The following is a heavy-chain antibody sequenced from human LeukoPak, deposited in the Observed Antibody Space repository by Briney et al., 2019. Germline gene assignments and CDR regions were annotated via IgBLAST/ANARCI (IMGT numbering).Heavy chain of an antibody. Sequence: GGSLRLSCAASGFTFSSYAMHWVRQAPGKGLEYVSAISSNGGSTYYANSVKGRFTISRDNSKNTLYLQMGSLRAEDMAVYYCARDGRPGDYYYYMDVWGKGTTVTVSS. V-gene: IGHV3-64*01. D-gene: IGHD1-26*01. CDR3: ARDGRPGDYYYYMDV. CDR1: GFTFSSYA. CDR2: ISSNGGST. J-gene: IGHJ6*03.